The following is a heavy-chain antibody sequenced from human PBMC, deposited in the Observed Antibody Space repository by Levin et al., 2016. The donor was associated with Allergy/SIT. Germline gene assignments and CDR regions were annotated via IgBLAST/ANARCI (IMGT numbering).Heavy chain of an antibody. Sequence: SETLSLTCTVSGDSISSSSFYWGWTRQPPGKGLEWIASIYSGGITYYNPALRSRVTISVDTSKNQFSLRLSSVTAADTAVYYCASQPAYCSSTSCYEYWGQGTLVTVSS. D-gene: IGHD2-2*01. J-gene: IGHJ4*02. V-gene: IGHV4-39*01. CDR1: GDSISSSSFY. CDR3: ASQPAYCSSTSCYEY. CDR2: IYSGGIT.